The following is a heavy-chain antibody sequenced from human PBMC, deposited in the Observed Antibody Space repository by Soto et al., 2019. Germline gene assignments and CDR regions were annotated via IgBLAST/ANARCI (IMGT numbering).Heavy chain of an antibody. V-gene: IGHV1-3*01. J-gene: IGHJ4*02. CDR1: GYTYTSYA. CDR3: ARTYYDFWSGYSDFDY. D-gene: IGHD3-3*01. Sequence: ASVKVSCKASGYTYTSYAMHWVRQAPGQRLEWMGWINAGNGNTKYSQKFQGRVTIIRDTSASTAYMELSSLRSEDTAVYYCARTYYDFWSGYSDFDYWGQGTLVTVSS. CDR2: INAGNGNT.